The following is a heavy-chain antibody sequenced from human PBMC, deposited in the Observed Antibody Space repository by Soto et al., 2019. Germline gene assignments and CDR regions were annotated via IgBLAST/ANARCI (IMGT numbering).Heavy chain of an antibody. CDR3: ARDKTPVVVPAAIQNDGGGYYYYGMDV. CDR1: GIMFGQYA. J-gene: IGHJ6*02. D-gene: IGHD2-2*02. CDR2: ISSSSSYI. V-gene: IGHV3-21*01. Sequence: KPGGSLRLSCAASGIMFGQYAMSWVRLAPGKGLEWVSSISSSSSYIYYADSVKGRFTISRDNAKNSLYLQMSSLRAEDTAVYYCARDKTPVVVPAAIQNDGGGYYYYGMDVWGQGTTVTVSS.